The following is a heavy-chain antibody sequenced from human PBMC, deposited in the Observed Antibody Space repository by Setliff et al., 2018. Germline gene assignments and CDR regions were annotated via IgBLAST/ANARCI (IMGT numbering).Heavy chain of an antibody. CDR2: ISTYNGHT. CDR3: ARAPRGPLSVVLALDY. Sequence: ASVKVSCKASGYTFTNYGFSWVWQAPGQGLGWMGWISTYNGHTNYAQKLQGRVTLTTDTATSTAYMELRSLRSDDTAVYYCARAPRGPLSVVLALDYWGQGTLVTVSS. V-gene: IGHV1-18*01. D-gene: IGHD2-21*01. J-gene: IGHJ4*02. CDR1: GYTFTNYG.